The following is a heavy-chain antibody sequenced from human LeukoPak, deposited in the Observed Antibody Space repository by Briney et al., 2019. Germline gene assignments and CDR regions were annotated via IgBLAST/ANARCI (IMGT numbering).Heavy chain of an antibody. V-gene: IGHV3-7*01. J-gene: IGHJ4*02. CDR1: GFNFNTYW. Sequence: GGSLRLSCAASGFNFNTYWMSWVRQAPGKGLEWVANIKPDGSETNYVDSVKGRFTISRDNAKRSLYLQMNSLRVEDTAVYYCARAITDFDYWGQGTLVTVAS. CDR3: ARAITDFDY. D-gene: IGHD1-14*01. CDR2: IKPDGSET.